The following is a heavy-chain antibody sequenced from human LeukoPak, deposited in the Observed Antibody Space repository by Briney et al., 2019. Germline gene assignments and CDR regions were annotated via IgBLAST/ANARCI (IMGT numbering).Heavy chain of an antibody. CDR3: ARSVYFDWLSLN. J-gene: IGHJ4*02. V-gene: IGHV1-2*02. CDR2: INPNSGGT. Sequence: GASVKVSCKASGYTFTGYYTHWVRQAPGQGLEWMGWINPNSGGTNYAQKFQGRVTMTRDTSISTAYMELSRLRSDDAAVYYCARSVYFDWLSLNWGQGTLVTVSS. D-gene: IGHD3-9*01. CDR1: GYTFTGYY.